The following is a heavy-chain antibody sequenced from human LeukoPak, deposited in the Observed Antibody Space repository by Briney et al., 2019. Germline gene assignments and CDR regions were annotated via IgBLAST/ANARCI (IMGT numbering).Heavy chain of an antibody. D-gene: IGHD4-23*01. CDR1: GFTFSSYW. J-gene: IGHJ4*02. CDR3: ARDRPHGNDY. CDR2: IASDGSST. Sequence: GGSLRLSCAASGFTFSSYWMNRVRQAPGKGLVWVSRIASDGSSTTYADSVKGRFSISRDNAKNTLYLQMNSLRVEDTAVYYCARDRPHGNDYWGQGTLVTVSS. V-gene: IGHV3-74*01.